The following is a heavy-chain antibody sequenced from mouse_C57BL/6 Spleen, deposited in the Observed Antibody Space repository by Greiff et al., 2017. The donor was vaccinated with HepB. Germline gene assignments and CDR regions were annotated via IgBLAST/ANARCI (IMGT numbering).Heavy chain of an antibody. D-gene: IGHD1-1*01. CDR1: GYTFTSYW. CDR2: INPSSGYT. J-gene: IGHJ1*03. CDR3: ARRTVVARGYFDV. V-gene: IGHV1-7*01. Sequence: VQLQQSGAELAKPGASVKLSCKASGYTFTSYWMHWVKQRPGQGLEWIGYINPSSGYTKYNQKFKDKATLTADKSSSTAYMQLSSLTYEDSAVYYCARRTVVARGYFDVWGTGTTVTVSS.